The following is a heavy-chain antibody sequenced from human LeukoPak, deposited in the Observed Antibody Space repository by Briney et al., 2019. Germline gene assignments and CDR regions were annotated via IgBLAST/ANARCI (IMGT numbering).Heavy chain of an antibody. Sequence: GASVKVSCKASGYTFTTYAITWVRQAPRQGLEWMGWISASNGNTNYAQKFQGRVSMTTDTSTSTAYVELRSLRSDDTAVYYCARFPTGYNFWYFDLWGRGTLVTVSS. V-gene: IGHV1-18*01. D-gene: IGHD3-9*01. CDR3: ARFPTGYNFWYFDL. J-gene: IGHJ2*01. CDR1: GYTFTTYA. CDR2: ISASNGNT.